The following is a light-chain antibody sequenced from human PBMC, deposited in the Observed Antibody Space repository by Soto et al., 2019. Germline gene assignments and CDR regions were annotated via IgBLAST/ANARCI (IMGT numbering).Light chain of an antibody. CDR1: QSISSTF. CDR3: QQYYSSWT. CDR2: GAS. Sequence: EIVLTQSPGTLSLSPGERVTLSCRASQSISSTFLAWYQHKPGQAPRVIIYGASRRATGIPDRFSGSGSGTDCTLTISRLEHEDFALYYCQQYYSSWTFGQGTKVE. V-gene: IGKV3-20*01. J-gene: IGKJ1*01.